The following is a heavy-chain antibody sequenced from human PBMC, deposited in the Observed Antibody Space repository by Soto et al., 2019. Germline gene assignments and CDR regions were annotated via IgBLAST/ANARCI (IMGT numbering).Heavy chain of an antibody. CDR2: INAYNGNT. J-gene: IGHJ5*02. CDR3: ATDLPGELGSTHNWFGP. V-gene: IGHV1-18*04. D-gene: IGHD7-27*01. CDR1: GYTFSSYG. Sequence: ASVKNSCKASGYTFSSYGFSWVRQAPGQGLEWMGWINAYNGNTNYAQKLQGRVTTTTDTSTSTAYMELKSLRYDDTAVYYCATDLPGELGSTHNWFGPCGQRTMGTASS.